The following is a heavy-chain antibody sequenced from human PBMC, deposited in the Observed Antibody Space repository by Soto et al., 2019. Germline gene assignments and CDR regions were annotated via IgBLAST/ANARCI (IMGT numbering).Heavy chain of an antibody. J-gene: IGHJ6*02. CDR1: GYSFTSYW. V-gene: IGHV5-51*01. Sequence: GESLKISCKGSGYSFTSYWIGWVRQMPGKGLKWMGIIYPGDSDTRYRPSFQGQVTISADKSISTAYLQLSSLKASDTAMYYCARRRRVSRNYYGMDVWGQGTTVTVSS. D-gene: IGHD6-13*01. CDR2: IYPGDSDT. CDR3: ARRRRVSRNYYGMDV.